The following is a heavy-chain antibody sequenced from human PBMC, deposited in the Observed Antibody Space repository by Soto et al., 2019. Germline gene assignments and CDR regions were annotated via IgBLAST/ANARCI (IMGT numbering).Heavy chain of an antibody. CDR3: ARASQLERRFVWFDP. CDR2: IYYSGST. D-gene: IGHD1-1*01. Sequence: PQKRCHRYTVSGGTTRRDDRIGCRHPPGKGLEWIGYIYYSGSTNYNPSLKSRVTISVDTSKNQFSLKLSSVTAADTAVYYCARASQLERRFVWFDPWGQGTLVTVS. V-gene: IGHV4-59*01. CDR1: GGTTRRDD. J-gene: IGHJ5*02.